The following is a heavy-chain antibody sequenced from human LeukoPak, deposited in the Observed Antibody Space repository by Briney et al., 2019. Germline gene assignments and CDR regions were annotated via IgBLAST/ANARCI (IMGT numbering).Heavy chain of an antibody. CDR1: GFTFSNYW. CDR3: ARYLNSGPEDF. D-gene: IGHD1-26*01. Sequence: PGGSLRLSCAATGFTFSNYWMSWFRQAPGKGLEWVANIKYDGREKQYVDSVKGRFTISRDNAKNSLFLQMNSLRAEDTVVYYCARYLNSGPEDFWGQGTLVTVSS. CDR2: IKYDGREK. V-gene: IGHV3-7*01. J-gene: IGHJ4*02.